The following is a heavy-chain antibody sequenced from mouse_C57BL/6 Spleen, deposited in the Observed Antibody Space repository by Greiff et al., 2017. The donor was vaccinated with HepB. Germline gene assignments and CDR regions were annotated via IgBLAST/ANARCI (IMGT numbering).Heavy chain of an antibody. CDR1: GYTFTEYT. CDR3: ARHGFYYDYGRDAMDY. Sequence: QVHVKQSGAELVKPGASVKLSCKASGYTFTEYTIHWVKQRSGQGLEWIGWFYPGSGSIKYNEKFKDKATLTADKSSSTVYMELSRLTSEDSAVYFCARHGFYYDYGRDAMDYWGQGTSVTVSS. CDR2: FYPGSGSI. D-gene: IGHD2-4*01. V-gene: IGHV1-62-2*01. J-gene: IGHJ4*01.